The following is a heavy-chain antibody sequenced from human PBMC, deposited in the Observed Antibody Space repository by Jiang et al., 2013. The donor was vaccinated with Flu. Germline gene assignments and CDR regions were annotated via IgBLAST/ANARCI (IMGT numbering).Heavy chain of an antibody. CDR1: GGSITSSYYS. CDR2: IYYSGNT. Sequence: LLKPSETLSLTCTVSGGSITSSYYSWGWIRQPPGKGLEWIGSIYYSGNTYYNSSLKSRVTISVDTSMKQFSPNLNPVTAADTAVYYCARLFRRDTVVSAGVAYWGQGTLVTVSS. CDR3: ARLFRRDTVVSAGVAY. J-gene: IGHJ4*02. V-gene: IGHV4-39*01.